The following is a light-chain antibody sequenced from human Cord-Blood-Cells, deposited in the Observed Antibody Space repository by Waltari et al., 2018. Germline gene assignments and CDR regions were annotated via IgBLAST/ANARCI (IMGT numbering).Light chain of an antibody. V-gene: IGLV2-14*01. CDR1: SSDVGGYHY. Sequence: QSALTQPASVSGSPGLSITISCTGTSSDVGGYHYVSWYQQHPGKAPKLMIYDVSKRPSGVSNRFSGSKSGNTASLTISGLQAEDEADYYCSSYTSSSTWVFGGGTKLTVL. CDR2: DVS. CDR3: SSYTSSSTWV. J-gene: IGLJ3*02.